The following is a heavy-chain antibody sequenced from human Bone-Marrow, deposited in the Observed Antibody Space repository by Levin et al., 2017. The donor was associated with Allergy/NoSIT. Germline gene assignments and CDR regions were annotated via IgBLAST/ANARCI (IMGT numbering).Heavy chain of an antibody. CDR2: IYSGGST. V-gene: IGHV3-53*01. CDR3: ARYLGGEGFDY. Sequence: PGGSLRLSCAASGFTVSRNYMTWVRQAPGEGLEWVSLIYSGGSTYYADSVKGRFTISRDNSKNTLYLQMNSLRAEDTAVYYCARYLGGEGFDYWGQGTLVTVSS. J-gene: IGHJ4*02. CDR1: GFTVSRNY. D-gene: IGHD3-10*01.